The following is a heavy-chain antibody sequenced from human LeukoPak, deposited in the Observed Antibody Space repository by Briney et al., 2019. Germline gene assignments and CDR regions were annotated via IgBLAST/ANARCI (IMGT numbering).Heavy chain of an antibody. CDR1: GGSFSGYY. V-gene: IGHV4-34*01. CDR3: ARDYCSGGTCYDY. CDR2: INHSGST. D-gene: IGHD2-15*01. Sequence: PSETLSLTCAVYGGSFSGYYWNWIRQPPGKGLEWIGEINHSGSTNYNPSLKSRVTISVDTSKNQFSLKLSSVTVADTAVYYCARDYCSGGTCYDYWGQGTLVTVSS. J-gene: IGHJ4*02.